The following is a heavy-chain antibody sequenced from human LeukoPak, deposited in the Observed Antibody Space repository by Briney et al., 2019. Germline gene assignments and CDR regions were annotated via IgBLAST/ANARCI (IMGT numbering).Heavy chain of an antibody. CDR2: ISYDGSNK. Sequence: PGRSLRLSCAASGFTFSSYAMHWVRQAPGKGLEWVAVISYDGSNKYYADSVKGRFTISRDNSKNTLYLQMNSLRAEDTAVYYCARDWIQLWTFDYWGQGTLVTVSS. CDR3: ARDWIQLWTFDY. D-gene: IGHD5-18*01. J-gene: IGHJ4*02. V-gene: IGHV3-30*04. CDR1: GFTFSSYA.